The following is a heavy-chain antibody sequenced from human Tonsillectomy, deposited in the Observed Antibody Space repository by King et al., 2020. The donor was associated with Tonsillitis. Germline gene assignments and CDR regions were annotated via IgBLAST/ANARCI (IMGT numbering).Heavy chain of an antibody. CDR2: ISSSSSYI. Sequence: VQLVESGGGLVKPGGSLRLSCVASGFTLSSYSMNWVRQAPGKGLGWVSSISSSSSYIYYADSVKGRLTISRDNAKNSLYLQMNSLRAEDTAVYYCARSEYSSSSYGMDVWGQGTTVTVSS. CDR3: ARSEYSSSSYGMDV. CDR1: GFTLSSYS. V-gene: IGHV3-21*01. D-gene: IGHD6-6*01. J-gene: IGHJ6*02.